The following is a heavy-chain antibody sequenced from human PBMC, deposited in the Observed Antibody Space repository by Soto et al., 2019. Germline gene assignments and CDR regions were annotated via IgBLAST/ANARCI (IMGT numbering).Heavy chain of an antibody. J-gene: IGHJ6*01. V-gene: IGHV4-34*01. D-gene: IGHD6-6*01. CDR3: ARGGQAPRWYYYYYGMDV. Sequence: QVQLQQWGAGLLKPSETLSLTCAVYGGSFSGYYWSWIRQPPGKGLEWIGEINHSGSTNYNPSLKSRVTISVDTSKNQFSLKLSSVTAADTAVYYCARGGQAPRWYYYYYGMDVWGQGTTVTVSS. CDR2: INHSGST. CDR1: GGSFSGYY.